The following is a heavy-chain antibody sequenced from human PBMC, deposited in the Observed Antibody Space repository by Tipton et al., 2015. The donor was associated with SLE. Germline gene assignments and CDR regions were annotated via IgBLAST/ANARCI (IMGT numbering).Heavy chain of an antibody. J-gene: IGHJ4*02. CDR2: IKIKSEGGTT. Sequence: GSLRLSCASGFIFSNAWMSWVRQAPGKGLEWVGRIKIKSEGGTTDYAAPVKDRFTISRDESKNTLYLQMNSLRAEDTALYYCVKDMVQGVGAGIFDYWGQGTLVTVSS. D-gene: IGHD3-10*01. CDR3: VKDMVQGVGAGIFDY. V-gene: IGHV3-15*05. CDR1: GFIFSNAW.